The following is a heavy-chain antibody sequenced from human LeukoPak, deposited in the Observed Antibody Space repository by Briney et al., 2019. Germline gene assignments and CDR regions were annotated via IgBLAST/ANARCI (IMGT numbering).Heavy chain of an antibody. CDR1: GFTFENYG. J-gene: IGHJ4*02. V-gene: IGHV3-20*04. CDR3: ARDSPDIVLMVYGEYDY. CDR2: INWNGGST. D-gene: IGHD2-8*01. Sequence: PGGPLRLPCAASGFTFENYGMSRVRQVPGKGLEWVSGINWNGGSTAYADSVKGRFTISRNNAKNSLYLQMNSLRAEDTAVYYCARDSPDIVLMVYGEYDYWGQGTLVTVSS.